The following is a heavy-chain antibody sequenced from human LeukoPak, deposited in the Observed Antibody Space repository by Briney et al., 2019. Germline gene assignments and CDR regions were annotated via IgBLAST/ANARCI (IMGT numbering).Heavy chain of an antibody. CDR2: ISPSGST. CDR3: ARVSYQEGVDY. Sequence: SETLSLTCTVSGGSISSGDYYWSWIRQPAGEGLEWIGRISPSGSTNHNPSLTSRVTISVDTSKNQFSLKLNFVTAADTAVYYCARVSYQEGVDYWGQGTLVTVSS. D-gene: IGHD2-2*01. V-gene: IGHV4-61*02. CDR1: GGSISSGDYY. J-gene: IGHJ4*02.